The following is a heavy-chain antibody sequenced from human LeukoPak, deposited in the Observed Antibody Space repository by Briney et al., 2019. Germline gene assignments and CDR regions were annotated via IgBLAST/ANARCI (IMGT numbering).Heavy chain of an antibody. CDR1: GLTFSDYF. D-gene: IGHD1-14*01. CDR3: ARVHNRFFDY. V-gene: IGHV3-11*01. Sequence: GGSLRLSCAASGLTFSDYFLRWIRQPPGKGLEWVSHISSSGGTIYYADSVKGRFTISRDNAKNSLYLQMNSLRAEDTAVYYCARVHNRFFDYWGQGALVTVSP. CDR2: ISSSGGTI. J-gene: IGHJ4*02.